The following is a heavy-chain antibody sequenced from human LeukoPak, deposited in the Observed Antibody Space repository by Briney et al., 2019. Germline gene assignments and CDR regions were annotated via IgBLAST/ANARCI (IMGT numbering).Heavy chain of an antibody. Sequence: PGGSLRLSCAASGFTFSSYSMNWVRQAPGKGLDWVSSISGSSSYIYYADSVKGRFTISRDNAKNSLYLQMNSLRAEDTAVYYCARDSAVQAAAGYWGQGTLVTVSS. V-gene: IGHV3-21*01. CDR1: GFTFSSYS. D-gene: IGHD6-13*01. CDR3: ARDSAVQAAAGY. CDR2: ISGSSSYI. J-gene: IGHJ4*02.